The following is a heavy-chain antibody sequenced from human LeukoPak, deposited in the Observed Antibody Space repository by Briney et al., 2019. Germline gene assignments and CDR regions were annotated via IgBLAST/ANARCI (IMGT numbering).Heavy chain of an antibody. D-gene: IGHD5-24*01. CDR2: TYYRSKWYS. V-gene: IGHV6-1*01. CDR3: ARGGQGDGYSADEAFDI. J-gene: IGHJ3*02. CDR1: GDSVSSNSTA. Sequence: SQTLSLTCAISGDSVSSNSTACNWIRQSPSRGLEWLGRTYYRSKWYSDYAVSVKSRITINPDTSKNQFSLQLNSVTPEDTAVYYCARGGQGDGYSADEAFDIWGQGTMVTVSS.